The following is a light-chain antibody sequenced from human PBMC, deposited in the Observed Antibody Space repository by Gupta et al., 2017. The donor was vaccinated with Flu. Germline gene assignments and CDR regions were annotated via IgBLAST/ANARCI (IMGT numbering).Light chain of an antibody. J-gene: IGKJ4*01. CDR2: DAS. V-gene: IGKV3-11*01. Sequence: XXLXXXPGERATLSCRASQSVSSYLAWYQQKPGQAPRLLIYDASNRATGIPARFSGSGSGTDFTLTISSLEPEDFAVYYCQQRSNWLTFGGGTKVEIK. CDR1: QSVSSY. CDR3: QQRSNWLT.